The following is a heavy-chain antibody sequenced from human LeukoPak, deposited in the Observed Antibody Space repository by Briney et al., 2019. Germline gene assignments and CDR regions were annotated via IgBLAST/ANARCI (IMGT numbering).Heavy chain of an antibody. CDR3: ARSSGYSYGPHDAFDI. CDR2: ISSSGSTI. J-gene: IGHJ3*02. D-gene: IGHD5-18*01. V-gene: IGHV3-11*01. Sequence: GGSLRLSCAASGFTFSDYYMSWIRQVPGKGLEWVSYISSSGSTIYYADSVKGRFTISRDNAKNSLYLQMNSLRAEDTAVYYCARSSGYSYGPHDAFDIWGQGTMVTVSS. CDR1: GFTFSDYY.